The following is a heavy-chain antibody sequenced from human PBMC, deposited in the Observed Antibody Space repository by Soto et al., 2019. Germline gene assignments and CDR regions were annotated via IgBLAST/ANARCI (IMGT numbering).Heavy chain of an antibody. Sequence: GGSLRLSCAASGFTFSSYAMHWVRQAPGKGLEWVAVISYDGSNKYYADSVKGRFTISRDNSKNTLYLQMNSLRAEDTAVYYCASDYYYSSSWYGQIGGFDYWGQGTLVTVSS. V-gene: IGHV3-30-3*01. J-gene: IGHJ4*02. CDR3: ASDYYYSSSWYGQIGGFDY. D-gene: IGHD6-13*01. CDR2: ISYDGSNK. CDR1: GFTFSSYA.